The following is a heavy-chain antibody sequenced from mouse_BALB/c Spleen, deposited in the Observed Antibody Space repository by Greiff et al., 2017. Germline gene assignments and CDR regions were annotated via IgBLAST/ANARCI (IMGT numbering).Heavy chain of an antibody. CDR3: ARDPSYDGYWYFDV. D-gene: IGHD2-3*01. J-gene: IGHJ1*01. Sequence: VKLMESGPGLVAPSQSLSITCTVSGFSLTSYGVHWVRQPPGKGLEWLGVIWAGGSTNYNSALMSRLSISKDNSKSQVFLKMNSLQTDDTAMYYCARDPSYDGYWYFDVWGAGTTVTVSS. CDR1: GFSLTSYG. V-gene: IGHV2-9*02. CDR2: IWAGGST.